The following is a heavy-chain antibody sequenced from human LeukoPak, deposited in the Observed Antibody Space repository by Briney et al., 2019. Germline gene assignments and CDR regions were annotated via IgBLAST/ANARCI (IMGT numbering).Heavy chain of an antibody. CDR1: GFTFSTYT. D-gene: IGHD1-26*01. J-gene: IGHJ4*02. CDR2: ISGNGSST. CDR3: ARREGANFDY. V-gene: IGHV3-64*01. Sequence: PGGSLRLSCTASGFTFSTYTMNWVRQAPGKGLEYVSAISGNGSSTYYANSVKGRFTISRDNSKNTLYLQMGSLRAEDMAVYYCARREGANFDYWGQGTLVTVSS.